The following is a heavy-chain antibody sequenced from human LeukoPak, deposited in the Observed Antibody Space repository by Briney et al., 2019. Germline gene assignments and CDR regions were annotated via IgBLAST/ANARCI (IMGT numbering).Heavy chain of an antibody. CDR1: GGSISSYY. J-gene: IGHJ5*02. D-gene: IGHD2-21*02. V-gene: IGHV4-59*01. CDR2: IYYSGST. CDR3: ARAGSLAYCGGDCQGLDP. Sequence: SETLSLTCTVSGGSISSYYWSWIRQAPGKGLEWIGYIYYSGSTNYNPSLKSRVTISVDTSKNQFSLKLSSVTAADTAVYYCARAGSLAYCGGDCQGLDPWGQGTLVTVSS.